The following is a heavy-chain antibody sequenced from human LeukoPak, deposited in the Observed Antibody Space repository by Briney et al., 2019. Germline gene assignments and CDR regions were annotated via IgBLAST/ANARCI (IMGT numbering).Heavy chain of an antibody. V-gene: IGHV1-69*01. D-gene: IGHD3-10*01. J-gene: IGHJ4*02. CDR2: IIPIFGTA. Sequence: SVKVSCKASGGTFSSYAISWVRQAPGQGLEWMGGIIPIFGTANYAQKFQGRVTITADESTSTAYMELSSLRSEDTAVYYCARQPTEVLWFGELYSWGQGTLVTVSS. CDR3: ARQPTEVLWFGELYS. CDR1: GGTFSSYA.